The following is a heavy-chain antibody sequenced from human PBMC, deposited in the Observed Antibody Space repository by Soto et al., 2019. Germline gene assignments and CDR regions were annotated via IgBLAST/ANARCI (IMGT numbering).Heavy chain of an antibody. D-gene: IGHD6-19*01. Sequence: GESLKISCKGSGYSFTSYWIGWVRQMPGKGLEWMGIIYPGDSDTRYSPSFQGQVTISADKSISTAYLQWSSLKASDTAMYYCARGIAVAGQPLHYYYYGMDVWGQGTTVTVSS. V-gene: IGHV5-51*01. J-gene: IGHJ6*02. CDR2: IYPGDSDT. CDR1: GYSFTSYW. CDR3: ARGIAVAGQPLHYYYYGMDV.